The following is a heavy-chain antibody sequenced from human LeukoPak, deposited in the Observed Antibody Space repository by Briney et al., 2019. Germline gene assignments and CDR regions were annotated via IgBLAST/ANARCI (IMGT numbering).Heavy chain of an antibody. J-gene: IGHJ4*02. CDR3: ARDGPDYGDYINFDY. D-gene: IGHD4-17*01. CDR1: GGTFSTFT. Sequence: ASVKVSCKASGGTFSTFTISWVRQAPGQGLEWMGGIIPILGTANYAQKFRGRVTITADKSTRTAYMELSSLRSEDTAVYYCARDGPDYGDYINFDYWGQGTLVTVSS. V-gene: IGHV1-69*08. CDR2: IIPILGTA.